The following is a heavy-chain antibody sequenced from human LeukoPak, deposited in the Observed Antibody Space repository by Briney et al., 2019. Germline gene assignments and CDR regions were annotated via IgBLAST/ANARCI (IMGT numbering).Heavy chain of an antibody. Sequence: SETLSLTCAVYGGSFSGYYWSWIRQHPGKGLEWIGYIYYSGSTYYNPSLKSRVTISVDTSKNQFSLKLSSVTAADTAVYYCARVNGYSYGFFDYWGQGTLVTVSS. CDR2: IYYSGST. CDR3: ARVNGYSYGFFDY. CDR1: GGSFSGYY. D-gene: IGHD5-18*01. J-gene: IGHJ4*02. V-gene: IGHV4-31*11.